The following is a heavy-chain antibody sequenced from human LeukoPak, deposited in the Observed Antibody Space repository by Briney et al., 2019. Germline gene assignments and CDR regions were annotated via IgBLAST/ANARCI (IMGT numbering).Heavy chain of an antibody. CDR1: GFTFSSYW. CDR3: ARALQKYLPMISNAFDI. V-gene: IGHV3-74*01. Sequence: GGSLRLSCAASGFTFSSYWMHWVRQAPGKGLVGVSRINSGGSSTSYADSVKGRFTISRDNAKNTLYLQMNSMRAEDTAVYYSARALQKYLPMISNAFDIWGQETMATVPS. D-gene: IGHD3-22*01. J-gene: IGHJ3*02. CDR2: INSGGSST.